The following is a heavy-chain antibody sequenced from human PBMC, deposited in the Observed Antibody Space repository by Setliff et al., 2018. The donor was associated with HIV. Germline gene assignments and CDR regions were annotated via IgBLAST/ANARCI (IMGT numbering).Heavy chain of an antibody. CDR1: GYTFVNYY. CDR2: MNCMNGDT. J-gene: IGHJ4*02. CDR3: ARETRTNSGSYLA. D-gene: IGHD3-10*01. Sequence: ASVKVSCKTSGYTFVNYYVNWVRQAPGQGLEWIGIMNCMNGDTSYAQSLKGRVTVTRDTSTSTVYMDLSSLRPEDTAVYYCARETRTNSGSYLAWGQGTLVTVSS. V-gene: IGHV1-46*01.